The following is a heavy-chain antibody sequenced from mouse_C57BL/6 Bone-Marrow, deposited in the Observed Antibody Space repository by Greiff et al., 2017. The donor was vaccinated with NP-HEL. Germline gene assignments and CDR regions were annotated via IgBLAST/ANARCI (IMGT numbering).Heavy chain of an antibody. Sequence: EVHLVESGGGLVQPGGSLKLSCAASGFTFSDYYMYWVRQTPEKRLEWVAYISNGGGSTYYPDTVKGRVTISRDNAKNTLYLQMSRLKSEDTAMYYCARPSYYYGRQLLEFAKGCWGNGPSVTASS. V-gene: IGHV5-12*01. CDR2: ISNGGGST. D-gene: IGHD1-1*01. CDR3: ARPSYYYGRQLLEFAKGC. CDR1: GFTFSDYY. J-gene: IGHJ4*01.